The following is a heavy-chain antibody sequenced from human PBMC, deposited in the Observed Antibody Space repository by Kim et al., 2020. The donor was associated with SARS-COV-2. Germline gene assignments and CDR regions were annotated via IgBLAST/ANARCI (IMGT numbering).Heavy chain of an antibody. CDR2: TYYRSKWYN. Sequence: SQTLSLTCAISGDSVSSNSAAWNWIRQSPSRGLEWLGRTYYRSKWYNDYAVSVKSRITINPDTSKNQFSLQLNSVTPEDTAVYYCARAQDYYDSSGYYFDPWGQGTLVTVSS. CDR3: ARAQDYYDSSGYYFDP. D-gene: IGHD3-22*01. CDR1: GDSVSSNSAA. V-gene: IGHV6-1*01. J-gene: IGHJ5*02.